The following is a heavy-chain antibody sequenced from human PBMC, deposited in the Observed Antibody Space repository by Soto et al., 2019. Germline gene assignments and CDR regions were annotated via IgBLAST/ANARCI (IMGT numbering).Heavy chain of an antibody. D-gene: IGHD6-25*01. J-gene: IGHJ4*02. Sequence: GGSLRLSCAASGFTFSNAWMSWVRQAPGKGLEWVGRIKSKTDGGTTDYAAPVKGRFTISRDDSKNTLYLQMNSLKTEDTAVYYCTTESQRTPHTSYWGQGTLVTVSS. CDR2: IKSKTDGGTT. CDR3: TTESQRTPHTSY. CDR1: GFTFSNAW. V-gene: IGHV3-15*01.